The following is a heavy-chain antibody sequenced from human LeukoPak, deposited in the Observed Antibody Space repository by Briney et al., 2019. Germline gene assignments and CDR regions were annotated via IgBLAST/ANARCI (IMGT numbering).Heavy chain of an antibody. V-gene: IGHV1-46*01. J-gene: IGHJ4*02. D-gene: IGHD7-27*01. CDR1: GYTFTTYY. Sequence: ASVKVSCKASGYTFTTYYQHWVRQAPGQGLEWMGIINPSGGSTTYAQKFQGRVTMTRDASTSTVYMELSSLRSEDTAVYYCARAGHFDYWGQGTLVTVSS. CDR3: ARAGHFDY. CDR2: INPSGGST.